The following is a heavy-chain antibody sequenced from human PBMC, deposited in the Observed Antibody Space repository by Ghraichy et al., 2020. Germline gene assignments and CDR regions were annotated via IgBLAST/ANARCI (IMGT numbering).Heavy chain of an antibody. Sequence: GGSLRLSCEASGFTFSNYWMAWVRQAPGKGLEWVANIKEDGSKKYYVDSVKGRFTISRDNAKNSLYLQMNNLRAEDTALYYCARDHSYCLEVWGQGTTVTVSS. CDR2: IKEDGSKK. CDR1: GFTFSNYW. CDR3: ARDHSYCLEV. V-gene: IGHV3-7*01. J-gene: IGHJ6*02.